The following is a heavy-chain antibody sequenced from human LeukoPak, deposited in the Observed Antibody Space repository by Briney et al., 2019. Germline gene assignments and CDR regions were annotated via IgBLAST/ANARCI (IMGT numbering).Heavy chain of an antibody. CDR1: GFTFSSYG. CDR3: ARGGYDVIVPAASNYYYMDV. Sequence: GGSLRLSCAASGFTFSSYGMHWVRQAPGKGLEWVSSISSSSSYIYYADSVKGRFTIFRDNAKNSLYLQMNSLRAEDTAVYYCARGGYDVIVPAASNYYYMDVWGKGTTVTVPS. V-gene: IGHV3-21*01. D-gene: IGHD2-2*01. CDR2: ISSSSSYI. J-gene: IGHJ6*03.